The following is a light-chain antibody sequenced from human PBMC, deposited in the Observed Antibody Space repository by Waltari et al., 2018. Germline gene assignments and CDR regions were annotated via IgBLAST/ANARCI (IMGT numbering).Light chain of an antibody. CDR1: NVASRS. CDR3: QVWDPTSSHWV. CDR2: DYT. J-gene: IGLJ3*02. V-gene: IGLV3-21*02. Sequence: YVLAQPPSLSVAPRQSAQLTCGGANVASRSVHWYQQKPGRAPVLVLYDYTDRPSGIPDRFSGSDSRNAANLTINRVEAGDEADYFCQVWDPTSSHWVFGGGTKLSVL.